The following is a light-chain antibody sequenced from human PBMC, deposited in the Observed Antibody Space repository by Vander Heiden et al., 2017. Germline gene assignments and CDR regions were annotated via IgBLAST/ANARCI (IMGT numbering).Light chain of an antibody. CDR3: NSYTSSSTYV. CDR1: SSDVGAYDY. V-gene: IGLV2-14*01. J-gene: IGLJ1*01. CDR2: DVT. Sequence: QSALTQPASVSGSPGQSITISCTGTSSDVGAYDYVPWYQQHPGKAPKLMIYDVTNRPSGVSNRFSGSKSGNTASLTISGLQAEDEADYYCNSYTSSSTYVFGTGTKVIVL.